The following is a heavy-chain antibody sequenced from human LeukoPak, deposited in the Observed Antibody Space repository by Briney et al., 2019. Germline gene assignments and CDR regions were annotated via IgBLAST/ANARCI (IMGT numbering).Heavy chain of an antibody. J-gene: IGHJ3*02. CDR1: GGSISSSSYY. Sequence: PSETLSLTCTVSGGSISSSSYYWGWIRQPPGKGLEWIGSIYYSGSTYYNPSLKSRVTISVDTSKNQFSLKLSSVTAADTAVYYCARFPPGSFDAFDIWGQGTMVTVSS. CDR2: IYYSGST. D-gene: IGHD3-10*01. CDR3: ARFPPGSFDAFDI. V-gene: IGHV4-39*07.